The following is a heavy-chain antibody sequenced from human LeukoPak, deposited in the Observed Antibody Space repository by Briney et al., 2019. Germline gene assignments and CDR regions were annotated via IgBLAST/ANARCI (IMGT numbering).Heavy chain of an antibody. Sequence: GGSLRLSCAASGFSFSDYYMSWIRQAPGKGREWGSYISSSGSTIYYADSVKGRFTISRDNAKNSLYLQMNSLRAEDTAVYYCGRVVRGPYDFDYWGQGTLVTVSS. D-gene: IGHD6-6*01. CDR2: ISSSGSTI. CDR1: GFSFSDYY. CDR3: GRVVRGPYDFDY. V-gene: IGHV3-11*04. J-gene: IGHJ4*02.